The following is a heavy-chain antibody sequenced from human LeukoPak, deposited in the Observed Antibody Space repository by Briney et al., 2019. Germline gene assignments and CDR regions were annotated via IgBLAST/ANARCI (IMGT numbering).Heavy chain of an antibody. D-gene: IGHD1-1*01. V-gene: IGHV1-2*02. CDR2: INPNSGGT. CDR3: ARAISLSGTGAFADY. CDR1: GYTFTGYY. J-gene: IGHJ4*02. Sequence: ASVKVSCKASGYTFTGYYMHWVRQAPGQGLEWMGWINPNSGGTNYAQKFQGRVTMTRDTSISTAYMELSRLRSDDTAVFYCARAISLSGTGAFADYWGQGTLVTVSS.